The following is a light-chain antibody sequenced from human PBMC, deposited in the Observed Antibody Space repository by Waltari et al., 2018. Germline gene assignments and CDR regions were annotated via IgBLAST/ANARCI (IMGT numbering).Light chain of an antibody. CDR1: STDLGSSTL. J-gene: IGLJ2*01. CDR2: EGT. V-gene: IGLV2-23*01. CDR3: FSYADGRSLV. Sequence: QSALTQPASVSGSPGQSITISCTGSSTDLGSSTLVSWYQHPPAKPPKPLLYEGTERPSGFSHRFSGSKSGNTASLTISTLQAEDEADYYCFSYADGRSLVFGGGTKLTVL.